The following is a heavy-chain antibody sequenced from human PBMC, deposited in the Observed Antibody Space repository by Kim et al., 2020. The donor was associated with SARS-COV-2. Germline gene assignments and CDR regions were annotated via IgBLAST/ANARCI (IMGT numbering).Heavy chain of an antibody. Sequence: GGSLRLSCAASGFTFSSYSMNWVRQAPGKGLEWVSYISSSSSTIYYADSVKGRFTISRDNAKNSLYLQMNSLRDEDTAVYYCARDGVPQVAMVRGANSRYGMDVWGQGTTVTVSS. CDR2: ISSSSSTI. CDR1: GFTFSSYS. CDR3: ARDGVPQVAMVRGANSRYGMDV. D-gene: IGHD3-10*01. V-gene: IGHV3-48*02. J-gene: IGHJ6*02.